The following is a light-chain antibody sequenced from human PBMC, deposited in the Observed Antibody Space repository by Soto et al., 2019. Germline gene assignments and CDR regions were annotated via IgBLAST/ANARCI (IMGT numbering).Light chain of an antibody. V-gene: IGKV3-15*01. CDR2: GAS. CDR3: QQYNNWPRT. Sequence: EIVMTQSPVTLSVSPGERATLSCRASQSVASNLGWYQQKPGQAPRLLIYGASTRATGIPARFSGSGSGTEFTLTISSLQSEDFAVYYCQQYNNWPRTFGQGTKVDIK. CDR1: QSVASN. J-gene: IGKJ1*01.